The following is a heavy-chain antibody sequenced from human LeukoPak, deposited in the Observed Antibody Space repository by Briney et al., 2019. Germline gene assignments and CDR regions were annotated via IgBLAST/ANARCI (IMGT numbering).Heavy chain of an antibody. J-gene: IGHJ4*02. Sequence: GGSLRLSCAASGFTFSSYAMHWVRQAPGKGLEWTLVISYDGSKKYYADSVKGRFTISRDNSKMTVYLKTNCLRAEDTAVYFCARDWGMTTVERVDNWGQGTMVTVSS. D-gene: IGHD4-11*01. V-gene: IGHV3-30*04. CDR3: ARDWGMTTVERVDN. CDR1: GFTFSSYA. CDR2: ISYDGSKK.